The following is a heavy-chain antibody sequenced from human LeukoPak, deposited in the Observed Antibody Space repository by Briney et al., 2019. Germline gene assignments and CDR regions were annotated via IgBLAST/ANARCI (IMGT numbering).Heavy chain of an antibody. J-gene: IGHJ4*02. CDR2: ISYDGSNK. V-gene: IGHV3-30*03. Sequence: GRSLRLSCAASGFTFSSYGMHWVRQAPGKGLEWVAVISYDGSNKYYADSVKGRFTISRDNSKNTLYLQMNSLRAEDTAVYYCARWGGYSSSWYYFDYWGQGTLVTVSS. D-gene: IGHD6-13*01. CDR3: ARWGGYSSSWYYFDY. CDR1: GFTFSSYG.